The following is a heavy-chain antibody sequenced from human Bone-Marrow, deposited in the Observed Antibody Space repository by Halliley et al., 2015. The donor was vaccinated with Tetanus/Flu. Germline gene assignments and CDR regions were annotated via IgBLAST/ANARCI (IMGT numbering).Heavy chain of an antibody. V-gene: IGHV4-38-2*02. D-gene: IGHD2-15*01. Sequence: GLVKPSETLSLTCDVTGYSISSGHYWGWIRQPPGKTLEWIGSIYHTGTSYYNPSLNGRVTISIDTSKNQFSLILTSVTAADTALYYCTREGCNNGGSCYSDSWGQGAVVSVSS. J-gene: IGHJ4*02. CDR1: GYSISSGHY. CDR2: IYHTGTS. CDR3: TREGCNNGGSCYSDS.